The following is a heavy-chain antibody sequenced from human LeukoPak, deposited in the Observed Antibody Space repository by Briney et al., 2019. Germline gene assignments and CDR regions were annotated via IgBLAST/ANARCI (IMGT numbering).Heavy chain of an antibody. J-gene: IGHJ4*02. Sequence: GGSLRLSCAASGFSFSSYSMNWVRQAPGKGLEWVSSISSFSSYIYYADSVKGRFTISRDNAKNSLYLQMNSLRAEDTAVYYCAREPYYDSSGYCLDYWGQGTLVTVSS. CDR1: GFSFSSYS. CDR2: ISSFSSYI. V-gene: IGHV3-21*04. CDR3: AREPYYDSSGYCLDY. D-gene: IGHD3-22*01.